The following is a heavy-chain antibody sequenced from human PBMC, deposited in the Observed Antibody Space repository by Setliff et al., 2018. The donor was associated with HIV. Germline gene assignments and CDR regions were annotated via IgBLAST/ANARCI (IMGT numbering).Heavy chain of an antibody. CDR2: INPSGGST. CDR3: ARDHMSVGAWVGATSRGLFQH. CDR1: GYTFTRYF. V-gene: IGHV1-46*01. Sequence: ASVKVSCKASGYTFTRYFMHCVRQAPGQGLEWLGMINPSGGSTGYAQKFPGRVTMTGDTSTNTLYMELSSLRSEDTAVYYCARDHMSVGAWVGATSRGLFQHWGQGTLVTVSS. D-gene: IGHD1-26*01. J-gene: IGHJ1*01.